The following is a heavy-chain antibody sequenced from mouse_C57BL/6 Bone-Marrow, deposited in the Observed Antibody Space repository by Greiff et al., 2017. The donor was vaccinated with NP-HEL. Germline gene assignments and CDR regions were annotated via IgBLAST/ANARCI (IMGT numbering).Heavy chain of an antibody. D-gene: IGHD1-1*01. CDR2: ISSGSSTL. Sequence: EVKLVESGGGLVKPGGSLKLSCAASGFTFSDYGMHWVRQAPEKGLEWVAYISSGSSTLYYADTVKGRFTISRDNAKNTLFLQMTSLRSEDTAMYYCARSYYGSDYYAMDYWGQGTSVTVSS. CDR3: ARSYYGSDYYAMDY. CDR1: GFTFSDYG. V-gene: IGHV5-17*01. J-gene: IGHJ4*01.